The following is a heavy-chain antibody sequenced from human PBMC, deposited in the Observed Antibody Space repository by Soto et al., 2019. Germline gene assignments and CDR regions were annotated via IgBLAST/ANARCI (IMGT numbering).Heavy chain of an antibody. CDR3: AKDLGSGKPYYYYAMEL. J-gene: IGHJ6*02. CDR2: ISYDGSNK. V-gene: IGHV3-30*18. D-gene: IGHD3-10*01. CDR1: GFIFSRYG. Sequence: PGGSLRPSCAASGFIFSRYGMHWVRQAPGKVLEWVAVISYDGSNKYYAESVKGRLIISRDKSENTLYLQTNSLRAEDTAVYYCAKDLGSGKPYYYYAMELWGQGTPVTGSS.